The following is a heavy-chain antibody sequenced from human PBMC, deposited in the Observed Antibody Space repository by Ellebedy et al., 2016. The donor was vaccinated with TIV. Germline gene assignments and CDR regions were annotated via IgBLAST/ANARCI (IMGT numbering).Heavy chain of an antibody. V-gene: IGHV4-39*01. D-gene: IGHD3-10*01. CDR3: ARWFGELLYVRWFDP. CDR2: IYYTGSS. CDR1: GGSISRSNYY. Sequence: SETLSLTCTVSGGSISRSNYYWGWIRQPPQKGLEWIGSIYYTGSSFYNPSLKSRVTISVDTSKSQFSLRLTSVTAADTAVYYCARWFGELLYVRWFDPWGQGTLVTVSS. J-gene: IGHJ5*02.